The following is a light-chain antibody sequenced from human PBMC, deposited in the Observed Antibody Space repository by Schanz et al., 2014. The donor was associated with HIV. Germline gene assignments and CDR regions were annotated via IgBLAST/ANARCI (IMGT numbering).Light chain of an antibody. J-gene: IGLJ3*02. V-gene: IGLV1-44*01. CDR2: NSY. Sequence: QSVLTQPPSASGTPGQRVTISCSVSSSNIGSNAVNWFQHLPGTAPKLLIYNSYHRPSGVPDRFSGSKSGTSASLTITGLQGEDEADYHCQSYDSSLRKWVFGGGTKLTVL. CDR1: SSNIGSNA. CDR3: QSYDSSLRKWV.